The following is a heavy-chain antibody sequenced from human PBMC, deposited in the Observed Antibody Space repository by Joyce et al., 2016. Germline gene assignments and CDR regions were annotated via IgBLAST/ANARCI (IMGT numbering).Heavy chain of an antibody. V-gene: IGHV4-34*01. CDR1: GGPFRGFF. D-gene: IGHD6-19*01. CDR2: INNSGGT. J-gene: IGHJ4*02. Sequence: QVQLQQWGAGLLKPSETLSLTCAVSGGPFRGFFWTWVRQPPGKGLEWIGDINNSGGTNYNPSLKTRATFSVDTSKNQFSLKLTSLSAADTAVYYCARSQWLAPLMYWGQGTPVTVSS. CDR3: ARSQWLAPLMY.